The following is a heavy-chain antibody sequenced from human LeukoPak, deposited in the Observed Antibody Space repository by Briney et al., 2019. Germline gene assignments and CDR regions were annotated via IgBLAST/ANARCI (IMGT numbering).Heavy chain of an antibody. V-gene: IGHV4-39*01. J-gene: IGHJ3*02. CDR1: GGSVGSGSYY. D-gene: IGHD6-19*01. CDR2: IYYSGST. Sequence: PSETLSLTCTVSGGSVGSGSYYWSWTRQPPGKGLEWIGSIYYSGSTYYNPSLKSRVTISVDTSKNQFSLKLSSVTAADTAVYYCAGPGIAVADDAFDIWGQGTMVTVSS. CDR3: AGPGIAVADDAFDI.